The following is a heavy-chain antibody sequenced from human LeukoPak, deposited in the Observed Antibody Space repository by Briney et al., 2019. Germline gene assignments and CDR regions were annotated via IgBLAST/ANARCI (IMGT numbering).Heavy chain of an antibody. CDR2: ITGIGSST. Sequence: GGSLRLSCAASGFTFTTYAMSWVCQAPGKGLEWVSSITGIGSSTYYADSVKGRFTISRDSSKHTLYLQMNSLRAEDTAVYYCARDLYSSSWSYYYYYYMDVWGKGTTVTVSS. J-gene: IGHJ6*03. D-gene: IGHD6-13*01. V-gene: IGHV3-23*01. CDR1: GFTFTTYA. CDR3: ARDLYSSSWSYYYYYYMDV.